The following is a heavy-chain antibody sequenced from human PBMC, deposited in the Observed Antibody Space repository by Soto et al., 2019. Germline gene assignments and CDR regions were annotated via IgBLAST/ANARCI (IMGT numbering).Heavy chain of an antibody. CDR2: ISWNSGSI. V-gene: IGHV3-9*01. CDR3: AKGGYCSGTSCLGAFDI. Sequence: ESGGGLVQPGRSLRLSCAASGFIFDDYAMHWVRQAPGKGLEWVSGISWNSGSIDYADSVKGRFTISRDNAKNSLYLQMNSLRAEDTALYYCAKGGYCSGTSCLGAFDIWGQGTMVTVSS. D-gene: IGHD2-2*01. CDR1: GFIFDDYA. J-gene: IGHJ3*02.